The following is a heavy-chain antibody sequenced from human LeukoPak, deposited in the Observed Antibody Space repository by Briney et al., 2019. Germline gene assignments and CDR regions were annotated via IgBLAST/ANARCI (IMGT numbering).Heavy chain of an antibody. D-gene: IGHD1-26*01. V-gene: IGHV3-30*02. CDR3: AKAPVGNPVGARVDY. Sequence: GGSLRLSCAASGFTFSSYGMHWVRQAPGKGLEWVAFIRYDGSNKYYADSVKGRFTISRDNSRDTLYLQMNSLRVEDTALYYCAKAPVGNPVGARVDYWGQGTRVTVSS. CDR2: IRYDGSNK. J-gene: IGHJ4*02. CDR1: GFTFSSYG.